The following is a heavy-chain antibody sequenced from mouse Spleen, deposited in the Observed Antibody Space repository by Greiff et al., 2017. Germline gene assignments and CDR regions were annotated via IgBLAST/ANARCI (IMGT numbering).Heavy chain of an antibody. CDR1: GYSITSGYD. J-gene: IGHJ2*01. CDR3: ASGVYFDY. V-gene: IGHV3-1*01. CDR2: ISYSGST. Sequence: VQLQQSGPGMVKPSQSLSLTCTVTGYSITSGYDWHWIRHFPGNKLEWMGYISYSGSTNYNPSLKSRISITHDTSKNHFFLKLNSVTTEDTATYYCASGVYFDYWGQGTTLTVSS.